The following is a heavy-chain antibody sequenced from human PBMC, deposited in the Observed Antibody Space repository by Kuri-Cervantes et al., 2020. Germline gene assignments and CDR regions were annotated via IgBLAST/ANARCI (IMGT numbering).Heavy chain of an antibody. CDR2: INPNSGGT. D-gene: IGHD1-26*01. CDR3: ARGAYSGSYYWFDP. J-gene: IGHJ5*02. CDR1: GYTFTGYY. V-gene: IGHV1-2*04. Sequence: ASVKVSCKASGYTFTGYYMHWVRQAPGQGLEWMGWINPNSGGTNYAQKFQGWVTMTRDTSISTAYMELSSLRSEDTAVYYCARGAYSGSYYWFDPWGQGTLVTVSS.